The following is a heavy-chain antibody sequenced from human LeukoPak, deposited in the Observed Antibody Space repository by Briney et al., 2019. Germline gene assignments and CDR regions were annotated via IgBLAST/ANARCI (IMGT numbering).Heavy chain of an antibody. CDR1: GGSFSSSTYC. CDR2: IYYSENT. D-gene: IGHD3-10*01. Sequence: SETLSLTCTVSGGSFSSSTYCWGWIRQPPGKGLEWIGNIYYSENTYYNASLKSRATLSAGTSRKQFSLKLTSVTAADTAVYYCARRRLGGYFDYWGQGILVTVSS. V-gene: IGHV4-39*01. J-gene: IGHJ4*02. CDR3: ARRRLGGYFDY.